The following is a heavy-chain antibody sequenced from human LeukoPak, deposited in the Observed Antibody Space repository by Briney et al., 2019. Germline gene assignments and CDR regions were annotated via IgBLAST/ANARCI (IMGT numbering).Heavy chain of an antibody. CDR3: ARGGYYGSGNDFRFDP. CDR2: ISSHGSA. CDR1: GASISSSY. J-gene: IGHJ5*02. V-gene: IGHV4-59*01. Sequence: SETLSLTCTVSGASISSSYWSWIRQPPGKGLEWIGYISSHGSANYNPSLNSPVTISVGTSKNQFSLKLKSVTAADTAVYYCARGGYYGSGNDFRFDPWGQGTLVTVSS. D-gene: IGHD3-10*01.